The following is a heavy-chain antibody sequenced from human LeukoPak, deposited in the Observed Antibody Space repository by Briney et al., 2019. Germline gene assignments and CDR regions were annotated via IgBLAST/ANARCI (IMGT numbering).Heavy chain of an antibody. V-gene: IGHV4-34*01. D-gene: IGHD3-10*01. J-gene: IGHJ4*02. CDR3: ARGFSRRSSRGKSYGSGLVFDY. Sequence: PSETLSLTCDVYGGSFSGYYWSWIRQPPGKGLEWMGEINHSGSTNYNPSLKSRVTISVDASKNQFSLKLSSVTAADTAGYYCARGFSRRSSRGKSYGSGLVFDYWGQGTLVTVSS. CDR1: GGSFSGYY. CDR2: INHSGST.